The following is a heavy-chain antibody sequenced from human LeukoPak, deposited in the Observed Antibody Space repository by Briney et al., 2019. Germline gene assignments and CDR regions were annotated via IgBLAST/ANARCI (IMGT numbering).Heavy chain of an antibody. CDR1: GFTFSNYC. CDR2: ISGGGGTT. V-gene: IGHV3-74*03. Sequence: GGSLRLSCAASGFTFSNYCVRWVRQAPGKGLEWVSRISGGGGTTKYADSVKGRFTVSRDNSKNTLYLQMNSLRAEDPGVYHCARDTTSGQPSDIDYWGPGTLVTVSP. CDR3: ARDTTSGQPSDIDY. J-gene: IGHJ4*01. D-gene: IGHD1-26*01.